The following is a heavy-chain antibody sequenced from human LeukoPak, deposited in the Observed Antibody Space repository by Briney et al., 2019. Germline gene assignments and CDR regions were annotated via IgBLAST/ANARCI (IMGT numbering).Heavy chain of an antibody. Sequence: AAVKVSCKASGYTFTSYGIIWVRQAPGQGLEWMGWISAYNGNTNYAQKLQGRVTMTTDTSTSTDYLELRSLRSDDTAVYYCARHVVRYFDWLQNWFDPWGQGTLVTVSS. CDR3: ARHVVRYFDWLQNWFDP. CDR1: GYTFTSYG. V-gene: IGHV1-18*01. D-gene: IGHD3-9*01. CDR2: ISAYNGNT. J-gene: IGHJ5*02.